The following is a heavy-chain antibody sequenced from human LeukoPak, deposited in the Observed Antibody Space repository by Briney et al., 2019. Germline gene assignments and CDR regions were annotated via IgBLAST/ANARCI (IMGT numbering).Heavy chain of an antibody. Sequence: GGSLRRSCAASGFTFSDHYMDWVRQAPGKGLEWVGRTRNKANSYTTEYAASVKGRFTISRDDSKNSLYLQMNSLTTEDTAVYYCARVSRLYYFDYWGQGTLVTVSS. V-gene: IGHV3-72*01. CDR3: ARVSRLYYFDY. J-gene: IGHJ4*02. CDR1: GFTFSDHY. CDR2: TRNKANSYTT.